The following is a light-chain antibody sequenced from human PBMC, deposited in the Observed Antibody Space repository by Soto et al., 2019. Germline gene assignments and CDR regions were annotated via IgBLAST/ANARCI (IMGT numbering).Light chain of an antibody. Sequence: LTQPASVSDSPGQSITISCTGTSSDVGGSNFVSWYQQHPGKPPKLIIYDVANRPSGVSNRFSGSKSGSTASLIISRLQTEDEADYYCQSYDSSLSGSGFVFGTGTKVTVL. CDR2: DVA. CDR3: QSYDSSLSGSGFV. CDR1: SSDVGGSNF. J-gene: IGLJ1*01. V-gene: IGLV2-14*03.